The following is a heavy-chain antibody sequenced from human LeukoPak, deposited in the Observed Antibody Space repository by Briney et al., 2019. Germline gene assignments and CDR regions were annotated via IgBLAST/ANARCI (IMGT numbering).Heavy chain of an antibody. D-gene: IGHD1-26*01. Sequence: GGSLRLSCAASGFSVSNYYMSWVRQAPGKGLEWVSVIYSGGNTYYTDSVKGRFTISRDNSKNTLYVQMNSLRVEDTAIYYCTKDGAYSGSYSDYWGQGTLVTVSS. J-gene: IGHJ4*02. CDR1: GFSVSNYY. CDR3: TKDGAYSGSYSDY. V-gene: IGHV3-53*01. CDR2: IYSGGNT.